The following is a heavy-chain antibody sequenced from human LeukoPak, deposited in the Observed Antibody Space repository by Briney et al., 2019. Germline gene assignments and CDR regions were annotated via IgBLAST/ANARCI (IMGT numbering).Heavy chain of an antibody. D-gene: IGHD6-13*01. Sequence: PGGSLRLSCAASGFTFSSYWMSWVRQAPGKGLEWVANIKQDGSEKYYVDSVKGRFTISRDNAKNSLYLQMNSLRAEDTAVYYCAREGQLVRYYYYYMDVWGKGTTVTVSS. CDR1: GFTFSSYW. CDR2: IKQDGSEK. V-gene: IGHV3-7*01. J-gene: IGHJ6*03. CDR3: AREGQLVRYYYYYMDV.